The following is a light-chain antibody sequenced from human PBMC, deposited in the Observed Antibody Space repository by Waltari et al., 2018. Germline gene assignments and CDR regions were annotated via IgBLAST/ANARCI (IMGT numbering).Light chain of an antibody. J-gene: IGLJ1*01. V-gene: IGLV2-14*01. CDR1: SSDVGGYNY. CDR2: DVS. CDR3: SSYTSSSTLYV. Sequence: QSALTQPASVSGSPGQSITISCTGTSSDVGGYNYVSWYQQHPGKAPKLTIYDVSNRPSGLSNRFSGSKSGNTASLTISGLQAEDEADYYCSSYTSSSTLYVFGTGTKVTVL.